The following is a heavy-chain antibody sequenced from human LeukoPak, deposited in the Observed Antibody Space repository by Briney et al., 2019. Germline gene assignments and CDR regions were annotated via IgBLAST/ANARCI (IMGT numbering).Heavy chain of an antibody. Sequence: GRSPRLSPAASRFTLSSYSMHWVPPAPGKGLLRVAVISYDGRNKYYADCVKGRFTISRDNSKTTLYLQINSLRAEDTAVYYCARSGTYYDFWSGYPSDYFYGMDVWGQGTTVTVSS. CDR1: RFTLSSYS. CDR3: ARSGTYYDFWSGYPSDYFYGMDV. D-gene: IGHD3-3*01. J-gene: IGHJ6*02. CDR2: ISYDGRNK. V-gene: IGHV3-30-3*02.